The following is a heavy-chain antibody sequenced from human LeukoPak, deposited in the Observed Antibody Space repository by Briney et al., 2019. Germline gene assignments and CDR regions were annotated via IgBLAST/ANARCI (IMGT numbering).Heavy chain of an antibody. D-gene: IGHD3-16*01. CDR3: AKDGGWMDPSVLYWYFDL. CDR1: GFTFSGFW. CDR2: INSDESSS. J-gene: IGHJ2*01. V-gene: IGHV3-74*03. Sequence: GGSLRLSCAASGFTFSGFWMHWVRQAPGKGLEWVSRINSDESSSSYADSVKGRFTISRDNSKNTLFLQMNSLRAEDTAVYYCAKDGGWMDPSVLYWYFDLWGRGTLVTVSS.